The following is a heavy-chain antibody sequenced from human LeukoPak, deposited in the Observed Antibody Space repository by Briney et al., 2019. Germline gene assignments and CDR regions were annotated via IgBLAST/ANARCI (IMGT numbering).Heavy chain of an antibody. V-gene: IGHV4-59*08. CDR2: MHYSGST. J-gene: IGHJ5*02. CDR1: GGSINNYY. D-gene: IGHD2-21*02. Sequence: PSETLSLTCTVSGGSINNYYWSWIRQPPGKGLEWIGYMHYSGSTNYNPSLKSRVTTSVDTSKNQFSLRLSPVTAADTAVYYCARRVTSNWFDPWGQGTLVTVSS. CDR3: ARRVTSNWFDP.